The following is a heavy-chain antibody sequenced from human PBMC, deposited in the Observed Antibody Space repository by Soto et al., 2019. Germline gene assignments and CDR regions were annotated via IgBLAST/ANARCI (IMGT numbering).Heavy chain of an antibody. D-gene: IGHD4-17*01. CDR1: GGTFSSYA. CDR3: ARRRDYGADGTDFDY. Sequence: KVSCKASGGTFSSYAISWVRQAPGQGLEWMGGIIPIFGTANYAQKFQGRVTITADKSTSTAYMELSSLRSEDTAVYYCARRRDYGADGTDFDYWGQGTLVTVSS. CDR2: IIPIFGTA. V-gene: IGHV1-69*06. J-gene: IGHJ4*02.